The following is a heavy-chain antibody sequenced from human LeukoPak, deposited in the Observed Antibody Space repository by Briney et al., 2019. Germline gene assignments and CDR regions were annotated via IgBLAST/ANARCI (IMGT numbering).Heavy chain of an antibody. J-gene: IGHJ4*02. CDR3: ARRTYPYDDFWSGYDPDFDY. D-gene: IGHD3-3*01. V-gene: IGHV4-39*01. Sequence: SETLSLTCTVSGGSISSSSYYWGWIRQPPGKGLEWIGSIYYSGSTYYNPSLKSRVTISVDTSKNQFSLKVTSVTAADTAVYYCARRTYPYDDFWSGYDPDFDYWGQGILVTVSS. CDR2: IYYSGST. CDR1: GGSISSSSYY.